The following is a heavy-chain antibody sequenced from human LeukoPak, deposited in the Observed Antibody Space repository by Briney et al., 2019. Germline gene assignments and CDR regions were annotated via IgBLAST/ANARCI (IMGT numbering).Heavy chain of an antibody. D-gene: IGHD2-21*02. Sequence: PGGSLRLSCAASGFTFSSYAMHRVRQAPGKGLEWVAVISYDGSNKYYADSVKGRFTISRDNSKNTLYLQMNSLRAEDTAVYYCARAELLSLDYWGQGTLVTVSS. CDR3: ARAELLSLDY. CDR1: GFTFSSYA. J-gene: IGHJ4*02. V-gene: IGHV3-30*04. CDR2: ISYDGSNK.